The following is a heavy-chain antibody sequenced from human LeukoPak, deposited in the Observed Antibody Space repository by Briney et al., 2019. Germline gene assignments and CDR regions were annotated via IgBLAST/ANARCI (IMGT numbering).Heavy chain of an antibody. V-gene: IGHV1-2*02. J-gene: IGHJ5*02. Sequence: ASVKVSCKASGYTFIVYNIHWVRQAPGQGLEWMGWMTPSSSDTNNAQKFQGRITMTRYTSISTAYMELSSLRFDGTAVYYCARGVGSSWFDPWGQGTLVTVSS. D-gene: IGHD2-2*01. CDR1: GYTFIVYN. CDR2: MTPSSSDT. CDR3: ARGVGSSWFDP.